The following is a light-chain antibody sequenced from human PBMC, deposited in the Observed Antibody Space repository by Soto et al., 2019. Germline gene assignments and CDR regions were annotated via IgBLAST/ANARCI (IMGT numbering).Light chain of an antibody. CDR2: STA. V-gene: IGLV7-43*01. J-gene: IGLJ3*02. CDR3: LLYYGNTWV. Sequence: QAVVTQEPSLTVSPGGRVTLTCASSTGAVTSAYYANWLQHKPGQAPRALLYSTANKHSWTPARFSDSLLGGKAALTLSGVQPEDEAEYYCLLYYGNTWVFGGGTKLTVL. CDR1: TGAVTSAYY.